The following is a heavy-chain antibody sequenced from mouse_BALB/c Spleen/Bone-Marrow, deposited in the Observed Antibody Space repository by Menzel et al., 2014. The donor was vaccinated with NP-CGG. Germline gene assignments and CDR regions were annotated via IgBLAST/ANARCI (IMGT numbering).Heavy chain of an antibody. V-gene: IGHV1S132*01. Sequence: VQLQQSGAELVKPGASVKLSCKPSGYTFTNYWIHWVKQRPGQGLGWIGEIFPGIGTTYYNEKFKGKATLTIDTSSSTAYMQLSSLTSEDSAVYFCARGGNYGYWGQGTTLTVSS. J-gene: IGHJ2*01. CDR1: GYTFTNYW. CDR2: IFPGIGTT. CDR3: ARGGNYGY. D-gene: IGHD2-1*01.